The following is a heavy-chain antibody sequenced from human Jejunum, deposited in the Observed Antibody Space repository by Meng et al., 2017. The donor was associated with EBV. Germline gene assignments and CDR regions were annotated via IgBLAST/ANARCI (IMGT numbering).Heavy chain of an antibody. D-gene: IGHD2/OR15-2a*01. Sequence: PRCIFSLTCSLSSGPINNENWWHWVRQAPGKGLEWIGEIDHTGTTHYNPSLKSRVTISLGTSMNQFSLELTSPTPADTAVYYCVRDSQYLARGYFDYWGQGALVTVSS. CDR1: SGPINNENW. V-gene: IGHV4-4*03. CDR3: VRDSQYLARGYFDY. J-gene: IGHJ4*02. CDR2: IDHTGTT.